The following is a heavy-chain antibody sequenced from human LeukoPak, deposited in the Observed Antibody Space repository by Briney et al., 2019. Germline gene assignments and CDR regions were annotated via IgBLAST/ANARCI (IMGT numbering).Heavy chain of an antibody. CDR2: INHSGST. Sequence: SETLSLTCAVYGGSFSGYYWSWIRQPPGKGLEWIGEINHSGSTNYNPSLKSRVTISVDTSKSQFSLKLSSVTAADTAVYYCARGPFITIFGVGDNWFDPWGQGTLVTVSS. J-gene: IGHJ5*02. CDR1: GGSFSGYY. V-gene: IGHV4-34*01. CDR3: ARGPFITIFGVGDNWFDP. D-gene: IGHD3-3*01.